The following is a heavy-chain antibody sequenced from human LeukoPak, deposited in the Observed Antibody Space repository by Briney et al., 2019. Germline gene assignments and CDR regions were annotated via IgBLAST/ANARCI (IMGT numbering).Heavy chain of an antibody. Sequence: ASVKVSCKASGYTFTGYYMHCVRQAPGQGLEWMGWINPNSGGTNYAQKFQGRVTMTRDTSISTAYMELSRLRSDDTAVYYCARLRYSSGWLGYWGQGTLVTVSS. V-gene: IGHV1-2*02. D-gene: IGHD6-19*01. J-gene: IGHJ4*02. CDR2: INPNSGGT. CDR3: ARLRYSSGWLGY. CDR1: GYTFTGYY.